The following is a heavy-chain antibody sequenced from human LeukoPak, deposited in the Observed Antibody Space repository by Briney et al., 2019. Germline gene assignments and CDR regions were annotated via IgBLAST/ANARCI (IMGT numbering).Heavy chain of an antibody. J-gene: IGHJ4*02. CDR3: ARGDYGGSGY. CDR2: INHSGST. V-gene: IGHV4-34*01. Sequence: KPSETLSLTCAVYGGSFSGYYWSWIRQPPGKGLEWIGEINHSGSTNYNPYLKSRVTISVDTSKNQFSLKLSSVTAADTAVYYCARGDYGGSGYWGQGTLVTVSS. D-gene: IGHD4-17*01. CDR1: GGSFSGYY.